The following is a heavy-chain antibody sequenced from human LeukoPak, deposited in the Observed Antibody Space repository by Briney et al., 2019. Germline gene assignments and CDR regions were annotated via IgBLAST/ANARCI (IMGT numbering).Heavy chain of an antibody. D-gene: IGHD3-10*01. V-gene: IGHV1-69*13. CDR2: IIPIFGTA. Sequence: SVKVSCKASGYTFTSYGISWVRQAPGQGLEWMGGIIPIFGTANYAQKFQGRVTITADESTSTAYMELSSLRSEDTAVYYCARYRITYYYGSGSYDPSGLDYYYGMDVWGQGTTVTVSS. CDR3: ARYRITYYYGSGSYDPSGLDYYYGMDV. CDR1: GYTFTSYG. J-gene: IGHJ6*02.